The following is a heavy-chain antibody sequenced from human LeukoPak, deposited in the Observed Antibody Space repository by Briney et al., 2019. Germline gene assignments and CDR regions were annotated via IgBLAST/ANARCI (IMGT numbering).Heavy chain of an antibody. CDR2: IKRDGSEK. CDR3: ARGRGSWYGVYFDY. D-gene: IGHD6-13*01. V-gene: IGHV3-7*01. CDR1: GFTFSSYA. J-gene: IGHJ4*02. Sequence: GGSLRLSCAASGFTFSSYAMSWVRQAPGKGLEWMANIKRDGSEKYYVDSVKGRFTISRDNAKNSLYLQMNSLRTEDTAVYYCARGRGSWYGVYFDYWGQGTLVTVSS.